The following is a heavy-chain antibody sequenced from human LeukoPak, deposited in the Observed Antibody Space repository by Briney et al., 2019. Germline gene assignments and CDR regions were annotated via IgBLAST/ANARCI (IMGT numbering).Heavy chain of an antibody. CDR1: GGSISTYY. CDR3: ARQGYCTNGICSGWFFDL. CDR2: FYASGST. V-gene: IGHV4-4*07. D-gene: IGHD2-8*01. J-gene: IGHJ2*01. Sequence: SETLSLTCTVSGGSISTYYWNWIRQPAGKGLEWIGRFYASGSTNYNPSLKSRVTMSLDTSKNQFSLKLSSVTAADTAMYYCARQGYCTNGICSGWFFDLWGRGTQVTVSS.